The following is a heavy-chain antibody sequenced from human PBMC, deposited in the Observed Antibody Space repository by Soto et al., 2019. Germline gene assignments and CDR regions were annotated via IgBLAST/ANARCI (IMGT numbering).Heavy chain of an antibody. CDR2: ISAYNGNT. Sequence: GASVKVSCKASGYTFTSYGISWVRQAPGQGLEWMGWISAYNGNTNYAQKLQGRVTMTTDTSTSTAYMALLSLRSDDTAVYYCARESRRECSGGSCYSTSVYYYYGMDVWGQGTTVTASS. CDR3: ARESRRECSGGSCYSTSVYYYYGMDV. J-gene: IGHJ6*02. CDR1: GYTFTSYG. D-gene: IGHD2-15*01. V-gene: IGHV1-18*01.